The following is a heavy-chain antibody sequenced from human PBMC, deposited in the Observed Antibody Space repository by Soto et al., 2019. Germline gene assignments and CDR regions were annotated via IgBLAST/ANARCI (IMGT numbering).Heavy chain of an antibody. Sequence: QVQLVESGGGVVQPGRSLRLSCAASGFTFSSYAMHWVRQAPGNGLEWVAVISYDGSNKYYADSVKGRFTISRDNSKNTLYLQMNSLRAEDTAVYYCARERVTMVRGVRGDYYYGMDVWGQGTTVTVSS. CDR2: ISYDGSNK. J-gene: IGHJ6*02. CDR1: GFTFSSYA. V-gene: IGHV3-30-3*01. CDR3: ARERVTMVRGVRGDYYYGMDV. D-gene: IGHD3-10*01.